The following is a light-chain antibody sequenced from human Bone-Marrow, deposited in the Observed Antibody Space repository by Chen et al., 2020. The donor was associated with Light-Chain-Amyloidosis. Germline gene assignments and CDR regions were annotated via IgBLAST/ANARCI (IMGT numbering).Light chain of an antibody. CDR3: QVWDRSSDRPV. V-gene: IGLV3-21*02. CDR1: NIGSTR. J-gene: IGLJ3*02. Sequence: SSVLTQPSSVSVAPGQTATIACGGNNIGSTRVHWYQQTPGQAPLLVVYDDRDRPSGIPERLSGSNSGNTATLTISRVEAGDEADYYCQVWDRSSDRPVFGGGTKLTVL. CDR2: DDR.